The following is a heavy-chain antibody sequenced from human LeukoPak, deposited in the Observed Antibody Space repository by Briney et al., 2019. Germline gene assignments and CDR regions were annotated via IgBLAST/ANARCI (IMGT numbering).Heavy chain of an antibody. J-gene: IGHJ4*02. CDR1: GFTFSSYE. Sequence: GGSLRLSCAASGFTFSSYEMHWVRQAPGKGLEWVSYISSSVSTIYYADSVKGRFTISRDNAKNSLYLQMNSLRAEDTAVYYCARGRSSSSADYFDYWGQGTLVTVSS. D-gene: IGHD6-6*01. V-gene: IGHV3-48*03. CDR2: ISSSVSTI. CDR3: ARGRSSSSADYFDY.